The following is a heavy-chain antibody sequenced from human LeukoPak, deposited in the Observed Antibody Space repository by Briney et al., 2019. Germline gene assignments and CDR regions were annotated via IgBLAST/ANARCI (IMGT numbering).Heavy chain of an antibody. J-gene: IGHJ5*02. V-gene: IGHV4-59*01. CDR3: ARDSEPRGYSGYDYVGNWFDP. CDR2: IYYIGST. D-gene: IGHD5-12*01. Sequence: SETLSLTCTVSGGSISSYYWSWIRQPPGKGLEWIGYIYYIGSTNYNPSLKSRVTISVDTSKNQFSLKLSSVTAADTAVYFCARDSEPRGYSGYDYVGNWFDPWGQGTLVTVSS. CDR1: GGSISSYY.